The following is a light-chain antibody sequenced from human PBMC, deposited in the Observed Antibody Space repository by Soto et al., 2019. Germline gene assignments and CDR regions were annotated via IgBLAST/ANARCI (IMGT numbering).Light chain of an antibody. J-gene: IGLJ2*01. CDR3: SSYTSICTSVV. CDR2: DVS. V-gene: IGLV2-14*03. CDR1: SSDIGDYNS. Sequence: QSALTQPASVSGSLGQSITSSCTGTSSDIGDYNSVSWYQHHPGKAPKLMIYDVSSRPSGVSNRFSGSKSGNTASLTISGLQAEDEGDYYCSSYTSICTSVVFGGGTKLTVL.